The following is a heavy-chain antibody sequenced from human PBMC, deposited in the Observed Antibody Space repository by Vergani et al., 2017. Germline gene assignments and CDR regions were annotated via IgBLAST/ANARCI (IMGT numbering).Heavy chain of an antibody. V-gene: IGHV3-23*04. Sequence: VQLVESGGGVVQPGRSLRLSCAASGFTFSSYAMSWVRQAPGKGLEWVSAISGSGGSTYYADSVKGRFTISRDNSKNTLYLQMNSLRAEDTAVYYCARAAHYYGSGSYYKAYWGQGTLVTVSS. D-gene: IGHD3-10*01. CDR3: ARAAHYYGSGSYYKAY. CDR2: ISGSGGST. J-gene: IGHJ4*02. CDR1: GFTFSSYA.